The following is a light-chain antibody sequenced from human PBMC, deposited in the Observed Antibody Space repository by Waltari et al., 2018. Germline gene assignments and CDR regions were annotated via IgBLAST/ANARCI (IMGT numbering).Light chain of an antibody. CDR2: KAA. V-gene: IGKV1-5*03. Sequence: DIQMTQSPSTLSASVGDRVTITCRASQTISNWLAWYQQKPGKAPKLLIYKAASLESGVPSRFSGSGFGTEFTLTISSLQPDDFATYYCQQYNSLWTFGQGTKVEIK. J-gene: IGKJ1*01. CDR1: QTISNW. CDR3: QQYNSLWT.